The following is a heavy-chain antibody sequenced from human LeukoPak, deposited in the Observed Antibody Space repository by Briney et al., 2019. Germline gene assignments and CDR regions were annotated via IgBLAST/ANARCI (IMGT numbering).Heavy chain of an antibody. CDR1: GGSISSYY. V-gene: IGHV4-59*08. J-gene: IGHJ4*02. CDR3: ARSAFYTPYYYDSSGYYFDY. Sequence: SETLSLTCTVSGGSISSYYWSWIRQPTGKGLEWIGYIYYSGSTNYNPSLKSRVTISVDTSKNQFSLKLSSVTAADTAVYYCARSAFYTPYYYDSSGYYFDYWGQGTLVTVSS. CDR2: IYYSGST. D-gene: IGHD3-22*01.